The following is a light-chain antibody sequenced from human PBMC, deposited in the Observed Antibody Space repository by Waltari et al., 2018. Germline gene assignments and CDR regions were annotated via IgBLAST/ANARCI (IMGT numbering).Light chain of an antibody. Sequence: QSVLTQPPSVSGTPGQRVTISCSESDSNIGSNYVSWYHQLPGTAPTLLIYSNDPRPSGVPDRISGSRSGTSASLAISGLRSDDEAFYYCAAWDDSLGGWVFGGGTKLTVL. CDR2: SND. V-gene: IGLV1-47*02. J-gene: IGLJ3*02. CDR3: AAWDDSLGGWV. CDR1: DSNIGSNY.